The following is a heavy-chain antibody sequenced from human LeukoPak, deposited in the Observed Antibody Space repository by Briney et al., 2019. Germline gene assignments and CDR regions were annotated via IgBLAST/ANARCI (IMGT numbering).Heavy chain of an antibody. CDR3: ARHRGEVVPAAIVY. D-gene: IGHD2-2*01. CDR2: IYYSGST. CDR1: GGSISSSGYY. V-gene: IGHV4-39*01. J-gene: IGHJ4*02. Sequence: SETLSLTCTVSGGSISSSGYYWGWIRQPPGKGLEWIGSIYYSGSTYYNPSLKGRVTISVDTSKNQFSLKLSSVTAADTAVYYCARHRGEVVPAAIVYWGQGTLVTVSS.